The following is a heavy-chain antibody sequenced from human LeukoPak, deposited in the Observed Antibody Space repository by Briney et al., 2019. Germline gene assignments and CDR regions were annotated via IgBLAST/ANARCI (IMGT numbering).Heavy chain of an antibody. J-gene: IGHJ4*02. CDR1: GGHINSYY. D-gene: IGHD3-10*01. V-gene: IGHV4-59*01. CDR3: ATGRVYYGSEY. CDR2: VYYTGTT. Sequence: SETLSLTCTVSGGHINSYYWSWIWQPPAQGQEWIGYVYYTGTTNYNPFLKSRLTISLDTSNSQFSLMLNSVTAADTAVYYCATGRVYYGSEYWGQGALVTVSS.